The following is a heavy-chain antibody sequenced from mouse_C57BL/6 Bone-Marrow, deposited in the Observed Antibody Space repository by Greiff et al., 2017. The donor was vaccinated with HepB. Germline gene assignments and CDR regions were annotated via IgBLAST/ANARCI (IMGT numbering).Heavy chain of an antibody. CDR3: ARSLGVFDY. CDR1: GYTFTSYW. D-gene: IGHD3-3*01. J-gene: IGHJ2*01. Sequence: VKLVESGAELVKPGASVKMSCKASGYTFTSYWITWVKQRPGQGLEWIGDIYPGSGSTNYNEKFKSKATLTVDTSSSTAYMQLSSLTSEDSAVYYCARSLGVFDYWGQGTTLTVSS. CDR2: IYPGSGST. V-gene: IGHV1-55*01.